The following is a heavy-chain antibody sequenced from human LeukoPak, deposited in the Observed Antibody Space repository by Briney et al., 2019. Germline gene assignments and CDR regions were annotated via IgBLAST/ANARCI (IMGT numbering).Heavy chain of an antibody. CDR1: GYSISAGYF. J-gene: IGHJ3*01. CDR2: VHHTGSD. D-gene: IGHD1-26*01. Sequence: SETLSLTCVLSGYSISAGYFWGWIRPSPVKGLEWSGIVHHTGSDYYNPSLKSRVTISIDTSKNHFSLNLTSVTAADTAVFFCARVIVTATHVPDAFDLWGQGILVTVSS. CDR3: ARVIVTATHVPDAFDL. V-gene: IGHV4-38-2*01.